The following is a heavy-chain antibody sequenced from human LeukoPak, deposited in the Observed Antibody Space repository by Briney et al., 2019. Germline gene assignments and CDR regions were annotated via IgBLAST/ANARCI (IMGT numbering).Heavy chain of an antibody. CDR2: IYTRGST. V-gene: IGHV4-61*02. CDR3: AGRTALGYCSGGSCYSDFDY. CDR1: GGSISSGSYY. D-gene: IGHD2-15*01. Sequence: SETLSLTCTVSGGSISSGSYYWSWIRQPAGEGLEWIGRIYTRGSTNYNPSLKSRVTISVDTSKNQFSLKLSSVTAADTAVYYCAGRTALGYCSGGSCYSDFDYWGQGTLVTVSS. J-gene: IGHJ4*02.